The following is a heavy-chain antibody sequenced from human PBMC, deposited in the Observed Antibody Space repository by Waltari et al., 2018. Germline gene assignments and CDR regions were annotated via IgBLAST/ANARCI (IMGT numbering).Heavy chain of an antibody. V-gene: IGHV3-21*01. J-gene: IGHJ3*02. CDR3: ARDRNWEHDAFDI. CDR2: ISSSSSYI. CDR1: GFTFSSYS. D-gene: IGHD1-26*01. Sequence: EVQLVESGVGLVKPVGSLRLSCAASGFTFSSYSMNWVRQAPGKGLEWFDSISSSSSYIYYADSVKGRFSIARDNAKNSLYLQMNSLRAEDTAVYYCARDRNWEHDAFDIWGQGTMVTVSS.